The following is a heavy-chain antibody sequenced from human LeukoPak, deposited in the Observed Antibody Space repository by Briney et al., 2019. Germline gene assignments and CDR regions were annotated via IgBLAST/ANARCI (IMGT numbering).Heavy chain of an antibody. CDR1: GYTFTSYG. V-gene: IGHV1-18*01. J-gene: IGHJ6*02. CDR2: ISAYNGNT. CDR3: ARDLSSGWYMFTIYYYGMDV. Sequence: GASVKVSCKASGYTFTSYGISWVRQAPGQGLEWMGWISAYNGNTNYAQKLQGRVTMTRDTSISTAYMELSRLRSDDTAVYYYARDLSSGWYMFTIYYYGMDVWGQGTTVTVSS. D-gene: IGHD6-19*01.